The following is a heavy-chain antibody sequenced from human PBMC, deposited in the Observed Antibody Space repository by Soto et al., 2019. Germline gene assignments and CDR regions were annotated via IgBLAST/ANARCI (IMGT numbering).Heavy chain of an antibody. V-gene: IGHV3-74*01. CDR2: THTDGRNT. CDR1: GCTFGSYW. J-gene: IGHJ4*02. D-gene: IGHD5-12*01. Sequence: GGSPGHCRAGYGCTFGSYWMHWVGQAPGKGLVWVARTHTDGRNTYSADAVKGRFTIHREHAKDTLYLQMKSLRAEDTAVYYGVRGNTGYGNFDSWGQGNLVRVCS. CDR3: VRGNTGYGNFDS.